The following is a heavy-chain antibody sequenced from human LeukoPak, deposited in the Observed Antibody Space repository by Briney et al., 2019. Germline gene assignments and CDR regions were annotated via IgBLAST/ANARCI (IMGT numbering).Heavy chain of an antibody. J-gene: IGHJ4*02. D-gene: IGHD3-22*01. CDR3: AKGDTYDDSGYPDY. V-gene: IGHV3-9*01. CDR1: GFTFYDYA. Sequence: GGSLRLSCAASGFTFYDYAMHWVRQAPGKGLEWVSGITWNSGNIAYADSVKGRFTIPRDNVKNSLYLQMNSLRAEDTAVYYCAKGDTYDDSGYPDYWGQGTLVTVSS. CDR2: ITWNSGNI.